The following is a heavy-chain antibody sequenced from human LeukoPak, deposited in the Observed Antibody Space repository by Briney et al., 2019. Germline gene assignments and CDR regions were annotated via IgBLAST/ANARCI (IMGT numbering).Heavy chain of an antibody. Sequence: PGGSLRLSCAASGFTFSTYGMHWVRQAPGKGLEYVSGISSNGGSTYYADSVKGRFTISRDNSKNTLYLQMSSLRAEDTAVYYCVKITSSSGGDYWGQGTLVTVSS. CDR3: VKITSSSGGDY. J-gene: IGHJ4*02. D-gene: IGHD6-19*01. V-gene: IGHV3-64D*09. CDR2: ISSNGGST. CDR1: GFTFSTYG.